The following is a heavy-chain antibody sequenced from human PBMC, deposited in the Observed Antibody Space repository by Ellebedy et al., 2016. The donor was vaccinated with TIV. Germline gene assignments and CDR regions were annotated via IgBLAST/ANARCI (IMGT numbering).Heavy chain of an antibody. D-gene: IGHD3-10*01. J-gene: IGHJ2*01. Sequence: SETLSLTCAASGFTFSDYYMSWIRQPPGKGLEWIGEINHSGSTNYNPSLKSRVTISVDTSKNQFSLKLSSVTAADTAVYYCARIAGGSGSYPDWYFDLWGRGTLVTVSS. CDR2: INHSGST. CDR1: GFTFSDYY. V-gene: IGHV4-34*01. CDR3: ARIAGGSGSYPDWYFDL.